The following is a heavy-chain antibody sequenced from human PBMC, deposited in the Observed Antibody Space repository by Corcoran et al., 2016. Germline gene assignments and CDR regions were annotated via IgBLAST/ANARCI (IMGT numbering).Heavy chain of an antibody. J-gene: IGHJ4*02. V-gene: IGHV4-39*01. CDR2: IYYSGST. Sequence: QLQLQESGPGLVKPSETLSLTCTVSGGSISSSSYYWGWIRQPPGKGLEWIGSIYYSGSTYYNPSLKSRVTISVATSKNQFSLKLSSVTAADTAGYYCARRHNYYDSSSYFDYWGQGTLVTVSS. D-gene: IGHD3-22*01. CDR3: ARRHNYYDSSSYFDY. CDR1: GGSISSSSYY.